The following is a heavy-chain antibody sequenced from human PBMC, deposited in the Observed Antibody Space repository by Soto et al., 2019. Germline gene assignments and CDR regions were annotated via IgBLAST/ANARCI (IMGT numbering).Heavy chain of an antibody. CDR3: ALGYCSGGSCYSAGYYYYGMDV. CDR2: ISSSSSTI. Sequence: PGGSLRLSCAASGFTFSDYFMTWIRQALGKGLKWVSYISSSSSTIYYADSVKGRFTISRDNAKNSLYLQMNSLRDEDTAVYYCALGYCSGGSCYSAGYYYYGMDVWGQGTTVTVSS. CDR1: GFTFSDYF. V-gene: IGHV3-11*04. D-gene: IGHD2-15*01. J-gene: IGHJ6*02.